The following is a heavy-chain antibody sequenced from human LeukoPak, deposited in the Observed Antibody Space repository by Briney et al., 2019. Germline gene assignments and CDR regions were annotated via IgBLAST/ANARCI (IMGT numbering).Heavy chain of an antibody. V-gene: IGHV3-21*01. CDR3: AELGITMIGGV. CDR1: GFTFSSYS. Sequence: GGSLRLFCAASGFTFSSYSMNWVRQAPGKGLEWVSCISSSSSYIYYADSVKGRFTISRDNAKNSLYLQMNSLGAEDTGVYYCAELGITMIGGVWGKGTTVTISS. D-gene: IGHD3-10*02. J-gene: IGHJ6*04. CDR2: ISSSSSYI.